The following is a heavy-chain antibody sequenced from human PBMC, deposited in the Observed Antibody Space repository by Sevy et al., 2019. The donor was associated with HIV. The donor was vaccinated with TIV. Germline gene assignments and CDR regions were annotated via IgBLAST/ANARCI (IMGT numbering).Heavy chain of an antibody. J-gene: IGHJ1*01. CDR2: ISNDGSKK. CDR1: GFTFSDYS. Sequence: GGSLRLSCAASGFTFSDYSMHWVRQAPGKGLEWVATISNDGSKKHYADSVKGRFTLSRDNSKNSLFLQMNSLRAEDTAVYYCALERLSSNVAEYFQNWGQGTLVTVSS. D-gene: IGHD1-1*01. V-gene: IGHV3-30-3*01. CDR3: ALERLSSNVAEYFQN.